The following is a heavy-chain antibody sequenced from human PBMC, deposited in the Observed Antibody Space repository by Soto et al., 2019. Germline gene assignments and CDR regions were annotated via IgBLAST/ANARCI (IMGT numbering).Heavy chain of an antibody. CDR3: ARDLRIAAAGRYYYMDV. CDR1: GFTFSDYY. D-gene: IGHD6-13*01. CDR2: ISSSGSTI. J-gene: IGHJ6*03. Sequence: GGSLRLSCAASGFTFSDYYMSWIRQAPGKELEWVSYISSSGSTIYYADSVKGRFTISRDNAKNSLYLQMNSLRAEDTAVYYCARDLRIAAAGRYYYMDVWGKGTTVTVSS. V-gene: IGHV3-11*01.